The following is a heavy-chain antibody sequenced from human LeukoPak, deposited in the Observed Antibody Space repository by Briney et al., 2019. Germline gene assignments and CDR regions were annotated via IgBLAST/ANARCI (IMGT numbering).Heavy chain of an antibody. CDR3: ARDQGENWFDP. V-gene: IGHV1-46*01. D-gene: IGHD3-16*01. J-gene: IGHJ5*02. CDR2: INPRGGST. Sequence: ASVKVSCKTSGYTFTNYYMHWVRQAPGQGLEWMGIINPRGGSTSYAQKFQGRVTMTRDTSTSTVYMELSSLRSEDTAVYYCARDQGENWFDPWSQGTPVTVSS. CDR1: GYTFTNYY.